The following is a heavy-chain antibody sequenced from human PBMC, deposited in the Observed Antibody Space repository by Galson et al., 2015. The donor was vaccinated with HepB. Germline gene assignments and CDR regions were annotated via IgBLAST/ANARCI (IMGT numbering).Heavy chain of an antibody. Sequence: SLRLSCAASGFTFSSYGMHWVRQAPGKGLEWVAVIWYDGSNKYYADSVKGRFTISRDNSKNTLYLQMNSLRAEDTAVYYCARGIGSYDFWSGYYYFDYWGQGTLVTVSS. CDR2: IWYDGSNK. CDR3: ARGIGSYDFWSGYYYFDY. J-gene: IGHJ4*02. D-gene: IGHD3-3*01. CDR1: GFTFSSYG. V-gene: IGHV3-33*01.